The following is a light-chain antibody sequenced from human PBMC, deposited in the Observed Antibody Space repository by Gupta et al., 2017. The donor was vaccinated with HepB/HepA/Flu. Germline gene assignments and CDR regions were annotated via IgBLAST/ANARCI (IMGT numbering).Light chain of an antibody. J-gene: IGKJ1*01. CDR2: AAS. CDR3: HKYNSAPGT. CDR1: QGISNY. Sequence: DIQMTQSPSSLSASVGDRVSITCRASQGISNYLAWYQQKPGKVPKLLIYAASTLQSGVPSRFSGSGSGTDFTLTISSLQPEDVATYFCHKYNSAPGTFGQGTKVEIK. V-gene: IGKV1-27*01.